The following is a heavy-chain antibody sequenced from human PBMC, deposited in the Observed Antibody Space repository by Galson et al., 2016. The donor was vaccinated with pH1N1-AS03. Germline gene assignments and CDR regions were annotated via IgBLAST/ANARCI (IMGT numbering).Heavy chain of an antibody. V-gene: IGHV3-74*01. J-gene: IGHJ4*02. Sequence: SLRLSCAASGFTFTSSWMHWVRQVPGKGLVWVSHINEDGYTRRYADSVRGRFTISRDNAKNTLYLQMNSLRTEYTAVYFCVSEQGVIDDYWGEGTPVTVSS. D-gene: IGHD2-21*01. CDR1: GFTFTSSW. CDR3: VSEQGVIDDY. CDR2: INEDGYTR.